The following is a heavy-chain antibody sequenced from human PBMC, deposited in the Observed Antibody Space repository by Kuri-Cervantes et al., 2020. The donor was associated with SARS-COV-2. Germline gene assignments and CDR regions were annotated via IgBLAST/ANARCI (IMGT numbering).Heavy chain of an antibody. CDR3: ASPKNYLAVAGNLDY. V-gene: IGHV4-39*01. CDR2: IYHSGST. D-gene: IGHD6-19*01. CDR1: GGSISSSSYS. J-gene: IGHJ4*02. Sequence: SETLSLTCTVSGGSISSSSYSWGWIRQPPGKGLEWIGSIYHSGSTYYNPSLKSRVTISVDTSKNQFSLKLSSVTAADTAVYYCASPKNYLAVAGNLDYWGQGTLVTVSS.